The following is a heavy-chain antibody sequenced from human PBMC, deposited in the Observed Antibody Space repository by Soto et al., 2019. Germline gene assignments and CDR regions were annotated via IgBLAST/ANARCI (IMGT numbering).Heavy chain of an antibody. CDR2: IYTSGST. J-gene: IGHJ3*02. Sequence: SETLSLTCTVSGGSISSYYWSWIRQPAGKGLEWIGRIYTSGSTNYNPSLESRVTMSVDTSKNQFSLELSSVTAADTAVYYCARGFKDIVVVVAANAFDIWGQGTMVTVSS. CDR3: ARGFKDIVVVVAANAFDI. D-gene: IGHD2-15*01. V-gene: IGHV4-4*07. CDR1: GGSISSYY.